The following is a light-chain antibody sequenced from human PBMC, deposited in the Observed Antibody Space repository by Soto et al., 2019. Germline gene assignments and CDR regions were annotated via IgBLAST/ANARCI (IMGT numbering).Light chain of an antibody. Sequence: QSALTQPASVSGSPGQSITISCTGTSNDVGGYKYVSWYQQHPTKAPKLLIYEVSNRPSGVSNRFSGSKSGNTASLTISGLQAEDEDEYYCTSYTSNSTYVFGTGTKLTVL. V-gene: IGLV2-14*01. CDR3: TSYTSNSTYV. CDR2: EVS. CDR1: SNDVGGYKY. J-gene: IGLJ1*01.